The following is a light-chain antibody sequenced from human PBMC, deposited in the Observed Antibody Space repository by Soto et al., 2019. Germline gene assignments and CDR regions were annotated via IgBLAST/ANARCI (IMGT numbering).Light chain of an antibody. V-gene: IGLV1-40*01. Sequence: QSVLTQPPSVSGAPGQRVTISCTASSSNNGAGYDVHWYQQLPGTAPKLLIYGNSNRPSGVPDRFSGSKSGTSASLAITGLQAEDEADYYCQSYDSSLSGWVFGGGTELTVL. CDR3: QSYDSSLSGWV. J-gene: IGLJ3*02. CDR1: SSNNGAGYD. CDR2: GNS.